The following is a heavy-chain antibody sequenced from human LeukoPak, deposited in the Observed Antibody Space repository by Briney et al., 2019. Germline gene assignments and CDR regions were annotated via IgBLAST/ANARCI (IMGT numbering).Heavy chain of an antibody. Sequence: PSETLSLTCTVSSGSITNYFWNWIRQPPGRGLEWIGYISHTGDTKQNPSLRGRVTMSVDTSKSHFSLKLNSVTAADTAVYYCAKWEARVRNFDSWGQGTLVTVSS. J-gene: IGHJ4*02. V-gene: IGHV4-59*01. D-gene: IGHD1-26*01. CDR3: AKWEARVRNFDS. CDR1: SGSITNYF. CDR2: ISHTGDT.